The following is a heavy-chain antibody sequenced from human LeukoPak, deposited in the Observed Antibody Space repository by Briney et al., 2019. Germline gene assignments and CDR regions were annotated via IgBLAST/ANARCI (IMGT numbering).Heavy chain of an antibody. J-gene: IGHJ4*02. Sequence: PGGSLRLSCAASGFTFSDYDMSWVRQAPGKGLVWVSRINSDGSSTSYADSVKGRFTISRDNAKNTLYLQMNSLRAEDTAVYYCARVRIGLRLGELSLYFDYWGQGIPVTVSS. CDR3: ARVRIGLRLGELSLYFDY. V-gene: IGHV3-74*01. CDR2: INSDGSST. CDR1: GFTFSDYD. D-gene: IGHD3-16*02.